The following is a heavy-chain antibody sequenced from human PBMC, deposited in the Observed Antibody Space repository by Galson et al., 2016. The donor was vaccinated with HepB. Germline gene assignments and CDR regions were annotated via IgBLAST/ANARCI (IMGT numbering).Heavy chain of an antibody. Sequence: SETLSLTCTVSGGAIYSHYWSWIRQAPGKGPEWIGYIHYSGSTNYKSSLKSRVTMSIDTSKNQFSLKVTSVTAADTAVYYCATIEAGRRFFEYWGQGTLVTVSP. J-gene: IGHJ4*02. CDR3: ATIEAGRRFFEY. CDR1: GGAIYSHY. V-gene: IGHV4-59*11. CDR2: IHYSGST.